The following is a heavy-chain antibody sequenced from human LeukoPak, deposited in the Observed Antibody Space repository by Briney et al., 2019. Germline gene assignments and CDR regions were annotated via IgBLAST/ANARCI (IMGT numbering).Heavy chain of an antibody. V-gene: IGHV3-48*01. J-gene: IGHJ5*02. Sequence: GGSLRLSCAASGFTFSSCSMNWVRQAPGKGLERVSYISGNSASIYYADSVKGRFTISRDNAKNSLYLQMNSLRAEDTAVYYCAKEGGSGSYQISWGQGTLVTVSS. CDR3: AKEGGSGSYQIS. CDR2: ISGNSASI. CDR1: GFTFSSCS. D-gene: IGHD3-10*01.